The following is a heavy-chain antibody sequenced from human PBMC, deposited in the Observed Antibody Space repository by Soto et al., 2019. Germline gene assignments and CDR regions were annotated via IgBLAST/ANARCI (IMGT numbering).Heavy chain of an antibody. Sequence: EVQSVESGGGLVQPGGSLRLSCAASGHTISSYWMHWVRQAPGKGLVWVARISNDGSNTNYADSVRGRFTISRDNAKSTLYLQMNSLRDEDTAVYYCPRHSVSYGLDVWGQGTTVVVSS. CDR2: ISNDGSNT. CDR1: GHTISSYW. J-gene: IGHJ6*02. V-gene: IGHV3-74*01. CDR3: PRHSVSYGLDV.